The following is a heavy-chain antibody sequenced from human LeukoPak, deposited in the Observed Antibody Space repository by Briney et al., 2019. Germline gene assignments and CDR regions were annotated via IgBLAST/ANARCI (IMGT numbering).Heavy chain of an antibody. CDR3: ARELGYCSGGSCANWFDP. D-gene: IGHD2-15*01. CDR1: GYTFTSYG. V-gene: IGHV1-18*01. Sequence: ASVKVSCKASGYTFTSYGISWVRQAPGQGLEWMGWISAYNGNTNYAQKLQGRVTMTTDTSTSTAYMELRSLRSDDTAVYYCARELGYCSGGSCANWFDPWGQGTLVTVSS. CDR2: ISAYNGNT. J-gene: IGHJ5*02.